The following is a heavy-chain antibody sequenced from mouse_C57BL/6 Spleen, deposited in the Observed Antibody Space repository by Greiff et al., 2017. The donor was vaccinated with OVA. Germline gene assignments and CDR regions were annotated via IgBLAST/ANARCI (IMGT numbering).Heavy chain of an antibody. CDR2: IHPNSGST. J-gene: IGHJ4*01. Sequence: QVQLKESGAELVKPGASVKLSCKASGYTFTSYWMHWVKQRPGQGLEWIGMIHPNSGSTNYNEKFKSKATLTVDKSSSTAYMQLSSLTSEDSAVYYCARGDYYGSSDAMDYWGQGTSVTVSS. D-gene: IGHD1-1*01. CDR1: GYTFTSYW. CDR3: ARGDYYGSSDAMDY. V-gene: IGHV1-64*01.